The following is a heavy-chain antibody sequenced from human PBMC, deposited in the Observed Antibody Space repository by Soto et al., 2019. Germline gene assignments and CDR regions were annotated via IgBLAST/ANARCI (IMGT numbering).Heavy chain of an antibody. J-gene: IGHJ6*02. V-gene: IGHV4-34*01. Sequence: PSETLSLTCAVYGGSFSGYYWSWIRQPPGKGLEWIGEINHSGSTNYNPSLKSRVTISVDTSKNQFSLKLSSVTAADTAVYYCARGRVTMRSGRDYYYYYGMDVWGQGTTVTVSS. D-gene: IGHD3-3*01. CDR1: GGSFSGYY. CDR3: ARGRVTMRSGRDYYYYYGMDV. CDR2: INHSGST.